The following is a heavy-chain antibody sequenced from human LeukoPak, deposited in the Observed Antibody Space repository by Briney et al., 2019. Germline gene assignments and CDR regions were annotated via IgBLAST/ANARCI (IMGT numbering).Heavy chain of an antibody. D-gene: IGHD3-16*02. J-gene: IGHJ3*02. CDR1: GYTFTGDY. V-gene: IGHV1-2*02. CDR3: ARDWPTVGGVIVIHDAFDI. Sequence: GASVKVSCKASGYTFTGDYMHWVRQAPGQGLEWMGWINPNSGGTNYAQKFQGRVTMTRDTSISTAYMELSSLRSEDTAVYYCARDWPTVGGVIVIHDAFDIWGQGTMVTVSS. CDR2: INPNSGGT.